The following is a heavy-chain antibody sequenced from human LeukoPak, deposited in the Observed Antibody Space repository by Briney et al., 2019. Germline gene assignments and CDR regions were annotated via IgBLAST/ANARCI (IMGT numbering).Heavy chain of an antibody. D-gene: IGHD3-22*01. Sequence: SETLSLTCTVSGGSISGSSYYWGWIRQPPGKGLEWIGSIYYSGSTYYNPSLKSRVTISVDTSKNQFSLKLSSVTAADTAVYYCARLSGYYFPFDYWGQGTLVTVSS. CDR3: ARLSGYYFPFDY. V-gene: IGHV4-39*01. J-gene: IGHJ4*02. CDR2: IYYSGST. CDR1: GGSISGSSYY.